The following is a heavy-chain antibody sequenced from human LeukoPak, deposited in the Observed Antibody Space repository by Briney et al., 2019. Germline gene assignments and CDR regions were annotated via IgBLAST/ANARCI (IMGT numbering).Heavy chain of an antibody. CDR1: GFTFSSAW. Sequence: GGSLGLSCAASGFTFSSAWMNWVRQAPEKGLEWVGRIKSKTYGGTTDYAAPVKGRFSISRDDSKNTLYLQMNSLKTEDTAIYYCTTDFFQGGSDYWGQGTLVTVSS. CDR2: IKSKTYGGTT. D-gene: IGHD3-10*01. V-gene: IGHV3-15*01. CDR3: TTDFFQGGSDY. J-gene: IGHJ4*02.